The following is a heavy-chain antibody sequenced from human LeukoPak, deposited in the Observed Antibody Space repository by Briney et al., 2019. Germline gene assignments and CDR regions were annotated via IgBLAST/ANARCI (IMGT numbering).Heavy chain of an antibody. V-gene: IGHV3-48*01. Sequence: GGSLRLSCAASGFTFSSYSMNWVRQAPGKGLEWVSYISSSSSTIYYADSVKGRFTISRDNSKNTLYLQMNSLRAEDTAVYYCARGRSGWYFFYYYYYMDVWGKGTTVTISS. CDR2: ISSSSSTI. D-gene: IGHD6-19*01. J-gene: IGHJ6*03. CDR1: GFTFSSYS. CDR3: ARGRSGWYFFYYYYYMDV.